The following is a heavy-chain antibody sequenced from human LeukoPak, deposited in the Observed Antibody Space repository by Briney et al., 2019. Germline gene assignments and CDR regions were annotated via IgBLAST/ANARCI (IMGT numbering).Heavy chain of an antibody. CDR2: INQDGSKE. CDR1: GFIFSNCW. D-gene: IGHD5-12*01. J-gene: IGHJ4*02. Sequence: GGSLRLSCTASGFIFSNCWMTWVRQAPGKGLEWVAQINQDGSKEYYIDSVKARFSISRDNARNSLSLQMNSLRAEDTAVYYCVRDGRVSGSDLLDYWGQGTLVTVSS. CDR3: VRDGRVSGSDLLDY. V-gene: IGHV3-7*01.